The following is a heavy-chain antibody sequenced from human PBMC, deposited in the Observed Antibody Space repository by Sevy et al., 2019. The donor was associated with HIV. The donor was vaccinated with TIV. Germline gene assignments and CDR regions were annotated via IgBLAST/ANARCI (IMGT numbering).Heavy chain of an antibody. CDR1: GFTFTNTW. CDR2: IKSKTDGGTG. Sequence: GGSLRLSCAASGFTFTNTWMSWVLQAPGKGLEWVGRIKSKTDGGTGDYAAPVKGRFSISRDDSKNTLYLQMNSLKTEDTAVYYCTTGDPYNRYGYMRPYFFDYWGQGTLVTVSS. V-gene: IGHV3-15*01. D-gene: IGHD5-18*01. J-gene: IGHJ4*02. CDR3: TTGDPYNRYGYMRPYFFDY.